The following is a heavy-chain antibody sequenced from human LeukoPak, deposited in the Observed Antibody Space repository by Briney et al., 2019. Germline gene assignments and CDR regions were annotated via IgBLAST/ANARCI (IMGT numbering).Heavy chain of an antibody. CDR3: ARGGHYRGYAHFDY. CDR1: GYTFTSYA. CDR2: INAGNGST. J-gene: IGHJ4*02. V-gene: IGHV1-3*01. D-gene: IGHD5-12*01. Sequence: GASVTVSCKASGYTFTSYAMHWVRQAPGQSLEWMGWINAGNGSTKYSQKFQGRVTITRDTSASTAYMELSSLRAEDTAVYYCARGGHYRGYAHFDYWGQGTLVTVSS.